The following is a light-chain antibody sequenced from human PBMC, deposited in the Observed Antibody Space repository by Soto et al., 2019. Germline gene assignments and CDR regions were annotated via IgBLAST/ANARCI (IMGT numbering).Light chain of an antibody. CDR3: SSFTDTGTVM. J-gene: IGLJ3*02. CDR1: SSDVGAYHS. Sequence: QSALPQPASVSGSPGQSFTIPCTGSSSDVGAYHSVSWYQQHPGKAPKLIIFDVSNRPSGVSNRCSGSKSGNTASQTISGLPAEDEADYYCSSFTDTGTVMFGGGTKLTVL. V-gene: IGLV2-14*03. CDR2: DVS.